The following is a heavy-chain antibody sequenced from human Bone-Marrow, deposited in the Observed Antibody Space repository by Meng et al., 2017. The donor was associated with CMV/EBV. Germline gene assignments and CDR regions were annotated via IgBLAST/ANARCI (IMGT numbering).Heavy chain of an antibody. D-gene: IGHD2-2*01. CDR3: ARDVVVVPAANGDYYYYGMDV. CDR2: INPNSGGT. CDR1: GGTFSSYA. V-gene: IGHV1-2*02. J-gene: IGHJ6*02. Sequence: ASVKVSCKASGGTFSSYAISWVRQAPGQGLEWMGWINPNSGGTNYAQKFQGRVTMTRDTSISTAYMELSRLRSDDTAVYYCARDVVVVPAANGDYYYYGMDVWGQGTTVTVSS.